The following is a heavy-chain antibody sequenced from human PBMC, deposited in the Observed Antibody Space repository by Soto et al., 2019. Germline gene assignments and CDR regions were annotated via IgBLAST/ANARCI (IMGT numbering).Heavy chain of an antibody. CDR3: AINSGITIFGVVITRNYYYGMDV. Sequence: GASVKVSCKASGGTFSSYTISWVRQAPGQGLEWMGRIIPILGIANYAQKFQGRVTITADKSTSTAYMELSSLRSEDTAVYYCAINSGITIFGVVITRNYYYGMDVWGQGTTVTVSS. J-gene: IGHJ6*02. D-gene: IGHD3-3*01. CDR1: GGTFSSYT. V-gene: IGHV1-69*02. CDR2: IIPILGIA.